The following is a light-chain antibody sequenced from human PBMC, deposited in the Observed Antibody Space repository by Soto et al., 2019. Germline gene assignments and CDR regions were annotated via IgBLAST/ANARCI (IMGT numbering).Light chain of an antibody. CDR3: TSYTSSSSQV. J-gene: IGLJ1*01. Sequence: QSVLTQPASVSGSPGQSITISCTGTSSDVGGYIYVSWYQHHPGKAPKLMIYEVSSRPSGVSNRFSGSKSGNTASLTISGLQAEDEADYYCTSYTSSSSQVFGTGTKVTVL. V-gene: IGLV2-14*01. CDR1: SSDVGGYIY. CDR2: EVS.